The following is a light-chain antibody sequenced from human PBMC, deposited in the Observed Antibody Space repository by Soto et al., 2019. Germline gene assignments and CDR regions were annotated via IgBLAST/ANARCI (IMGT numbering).Light chain of an antibody. CDR1: SSDVGSYNL. V-gene: IGLV2-23*01. J-gene: IGLJ1*01. CDR2: EGT. Sequence: QAVVTQPASVSGSPGQSITISCTGTSSDVGSYNLVSWYQQHPGKAPKLMIYEGTRRPSGVSNRFSGSKSGNTASLTISGLQAEDEADYYCCSYAGSTTYAFGTGTKLTVL. CDR3: CSYAGSTTYA.